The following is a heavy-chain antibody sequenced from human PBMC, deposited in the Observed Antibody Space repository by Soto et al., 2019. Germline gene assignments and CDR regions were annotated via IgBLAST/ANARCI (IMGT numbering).Heavy chain of an antibody. CDR2: IYYSGST. Sequence: SETLSLTCTVSGGSISSGGYYWSWIRQHPGKGLEWIGYIYYSGSTYYNPSLKSRVTISVDTSKNQFSLKLSSVTAADTAVYYCARDSGERLQGKKTYYDFWSAPPRPIDAFDIWGQGTMVTVSS. CDR1: GGSISSGGYY. D-gene: IGHD3-3*01. V-gene: IGHV4-31*03. CDR3: ARDSGERLQGKKTYYDFWSAPPRPIDAFDI. J-gene: IGHJ3*02.